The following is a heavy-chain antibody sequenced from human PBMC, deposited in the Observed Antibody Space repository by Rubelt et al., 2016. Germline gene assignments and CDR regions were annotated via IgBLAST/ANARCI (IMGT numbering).Heavy chain of an antibody. Sequence: EVQLVESGGGLVQPGGSLRLSCAASGFTLSTYWMHWVRQAPGRGLERVANIHQDGSAKYYVDSVKGRFTISRDNMKNSLYLQMNSLKTEDTAVYYCARDPRIPDYWGQGALVTVSS. V-gene: IGHV3-7*03. J-gene: IGHJ4*02. CDR3: ARDPRIPDY. D-gene: IGHD6-6*01. CDR2: IHQDGSAK. CDR1: GFTLSTYW.